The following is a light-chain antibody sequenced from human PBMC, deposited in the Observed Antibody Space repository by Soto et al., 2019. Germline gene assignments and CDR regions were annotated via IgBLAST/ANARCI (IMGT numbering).Light chain of an antibody. J-gene: IGKJ4*01. CDR1: ESVDIY. Sequence: ETVLTQSPATLSLSPGERATLSCRASESVDIYLAWYQQKPGQAPRLLIYDGSNRATAIPASFSGSGSGTDVTLTISRLEPEDFAVYSCQQRRNWPPLTFGGGTRVEIK. CDR3: QQRRNWPPLT. CDR2: DGS. V-gene: IGKV3-11*01.